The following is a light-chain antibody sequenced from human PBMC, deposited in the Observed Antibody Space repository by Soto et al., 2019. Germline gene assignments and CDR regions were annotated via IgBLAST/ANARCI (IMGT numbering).Light chain of an antibody. V-gene: IGKV3-11*01. Sequence: EIVLTQSPATLSLSPGERATLSCRASQSVSSYLAWYQQKPGQAPRLLIYDASNRATGIPARFSGSGSGTDFTLTSSSLEPEEFGGYSCQQRSNLLFSFGPGTKVDIK. J-gene: IGKJ3*01. CDR1: QSVSSY. CDR2: DAS. CDR3: QQRSNLLFS.